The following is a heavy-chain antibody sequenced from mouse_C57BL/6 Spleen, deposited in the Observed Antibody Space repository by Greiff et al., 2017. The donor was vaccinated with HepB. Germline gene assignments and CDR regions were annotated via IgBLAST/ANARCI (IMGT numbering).Heavy chain of an antibody. J-gene: IGHJ1*03. Sequence: EVQLVESGGGLVQPKGSLKLSCAASGFTFNTYAMHWVRQAPGKGLEWVARIRSKSSNYATYYADSVKDRFTISRDDSQSMLYLQMNNLKTEDTAMDYCVRGMGRDWYFDVWGTGTTVTVSS. V-gene: IGHV10-3*01. D-gene: IGHD4-1*01. CDR1: GFTFNTYA. CDR2: IRSKSSNYAT. CDR3: VRGMGRDWYFDV.